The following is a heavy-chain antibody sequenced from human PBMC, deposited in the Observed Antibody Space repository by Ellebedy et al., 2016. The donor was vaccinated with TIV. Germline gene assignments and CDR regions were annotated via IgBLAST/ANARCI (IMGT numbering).Heavy chain of an antibody. J-gene: IGHJ4*02. V-gene: IGHV4-39*01. Sequence: SETLSLTCTVSGDSLDSSSYYWGWIRQPPGKGLEWIGSIRYSGTTYYKASLRSRVTISVDTSNNQLSLKLTSLTAADTAVYYCVRRGHYHTFDNWGQGTLVTVSS. CDR3: VRRGHYHTFDN. D-gene: IGHD1-14*01. CDR1: GDSLDSSSYY. CDR2: IRYSGTT.